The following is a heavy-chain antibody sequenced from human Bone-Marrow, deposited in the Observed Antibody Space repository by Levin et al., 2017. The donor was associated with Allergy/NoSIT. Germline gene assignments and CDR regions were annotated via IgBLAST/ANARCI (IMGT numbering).Heavy chain of an antibody. V-gene: IGHV1-69*01. CDR1: RGTFKNYG. Sequence: KISCKASRGTFKNYGVSWVRQAPGQGLEWMGGFIPVLSTGNYAQKFQDRVTITADASTSTAYMEMNTLRSDDTAVYYCARTYDVLTGDFLGFDSWGQGTLLTVSS. CDR2: FIPVLSTG. J-gene: IGHJ4*02. D-gene: IGHD3-9*01. CDR3: ARTYDVLTGDFLGFDS.